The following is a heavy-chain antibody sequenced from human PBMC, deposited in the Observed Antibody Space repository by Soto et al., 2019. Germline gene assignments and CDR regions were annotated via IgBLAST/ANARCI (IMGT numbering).Heavy chain of an antibody. CDR1: GYTLTELS. J-gene: IGHJ6*02. CDR3: ARDAPPPELRFLEWHNYDYNGMDV. CDR2: FDPEDGET. D-gene: IGHD3-3*01. V-gene: IGHV1-24*01. Sequence: ASVKVSCKVSGYTLTELSMHWVRQAPGKGLEWMGGFDPEDGETIYAQKFQGRVTMTTDTSTSTAYMEVRSLRSDDTAIYYCARDAPPPELRFLEWHNYDYNGMDVWGQGTTVTVSS.